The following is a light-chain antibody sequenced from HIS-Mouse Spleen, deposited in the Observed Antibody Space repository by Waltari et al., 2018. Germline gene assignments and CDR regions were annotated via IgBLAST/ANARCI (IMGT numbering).Light chain of an antibody. J-gene: IGLJ3*02. CDR2: KDS. CDR1: ALPKQY. V-gene: IGLV3-25*03. Sequence: SYELTQPPPVSVSPGQTARIPCPGDALPKQYAYWYQQKPGQAPVLVIYKDSERPSGIPERFSGSSSGTTVTLTISGVQAEDEADYYCQSADSSGTWVFGGGTKLTVL. CDR3: QSADSSGTWV.